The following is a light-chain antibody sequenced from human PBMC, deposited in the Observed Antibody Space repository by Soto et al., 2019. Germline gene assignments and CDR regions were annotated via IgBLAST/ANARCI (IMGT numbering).Light chain of an antibody. V-gene: IGLV2-18*02. Sequence: ALTQPPSVSGSPGQSVTISCTGTSSDVGGYNRVSWYQQPPGKAPKLLIYDVSNRPSGGSTRFSGSKSGNTASLTISGLQAEDEADYYCTSYATGSAYVFGPGTKLTVL. CDR1: SSDVGGYNR. J-gene: IGLJ1*01. CDR2: DVS. CDR3: TSYATGSAYV.